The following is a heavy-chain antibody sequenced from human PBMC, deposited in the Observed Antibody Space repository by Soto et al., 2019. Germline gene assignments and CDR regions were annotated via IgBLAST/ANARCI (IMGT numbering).Heavy chain of an antibody. CDR1: GYTFTSYY. CDR3: ARGGYYDFWSGYYYYMDV. J-gene: IGHJ6*03. Sequence: ASVKVSCKASGYTFTSYYMHWVRQAPGQGLEWMGIINPSGGSTSYAQKFQGRVTMTRDTSTSTVYMELSSLRPEDTAVYYCARGGYYDFWSGYYYYMDVWGKGTTVTVSS. D-gene: IGHD3-3*01. CDR2: INPSGGST. V-gene: IGHV1-46*03.